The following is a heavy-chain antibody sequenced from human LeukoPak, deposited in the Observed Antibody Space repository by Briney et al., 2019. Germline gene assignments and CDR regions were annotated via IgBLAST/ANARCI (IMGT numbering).Heavy chain of an antibody. Sequence: GGSLRLSCAASGFTFSSYAMSWVRQAPGKGLEWVSHFGGSGGTIYYADSVRGRFTISRDNSKNTLYLQMNSLRAEDTAVYYCAKSDCGGDCHLLDYWGQGTLVTVSS. D-gene: IGHD2-21*02. CDR3: AKSDCGGDCHLLDY. J-gene: IGHJ4*02. V-gene: IGHV3-23*01. CDR1: GFTFSSYA. CDR2: FGGSGGTI.